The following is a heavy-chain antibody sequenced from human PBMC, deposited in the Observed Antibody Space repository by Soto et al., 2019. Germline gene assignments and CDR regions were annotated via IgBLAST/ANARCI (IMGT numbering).Heavy chain of an antibody. CDR3: ARGGYYDSSGHYYNWFDP. CDR1: GYTFSRHD. V-gene: IGHV1-8*01. Sequence: QVQLVQSGAEVKKPGASVKVSCKASGYTFSRHDINWVRQATGQGLEWMGWMNPNTGDTGYAQRFQGRVTMTRNTPISTAYMEVSSLRSEDTAVYYCARGGYYDSSGHYYNWFDPWGQGTLVTVSS. D-gene: IGHD3-22*01. J-gene: IGHJ5*02. CDR2: MNPNTGDT.